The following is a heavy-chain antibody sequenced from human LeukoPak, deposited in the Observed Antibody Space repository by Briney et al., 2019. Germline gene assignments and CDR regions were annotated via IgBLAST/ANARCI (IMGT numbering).Heavy chain of an antibody. Sequence: ASVKVSCKGSGYTFTSYGISWVRQAPGQGLEWMGWISAYNGNTNYAQKLQGRVTMTTDTSTSTAYMELRSLRSDDTAVYYCARVREEQFDYYYYYMDVWGKGTTVTVSS. CDR3: ARVREEQFDYYYYYMDV. V-gene: IGHV1-18*01. CDR2: ISAYNGNT. J-gene: IGHJ6*03. CDR1: GYTFTSYG. D-gene: IGHD1/OR15-1a*01.